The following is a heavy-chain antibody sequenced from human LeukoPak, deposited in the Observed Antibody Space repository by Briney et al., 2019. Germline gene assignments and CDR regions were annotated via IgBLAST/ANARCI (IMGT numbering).Heavy chain of an antibody. Sequence: GGSLRLSCAASGFTFSSYGMHWVRQAPGKGLEWVAFIRYDGSNKYYADSVKGRFTISRDNSKNTLYLQMNSLRAEDTAVYYCAKAPLWTGDRYGYFDYWGQGTLVTVSS. CDR2: IRYDGSNK. J-gene: IGHJ4*02. V-gene: IGHV3-30*02. CDR3: AKAPLWTGDRYGYFDY. CDR1: GFTFSSYG. D-gene: IGHD3/OR15-3a*01.